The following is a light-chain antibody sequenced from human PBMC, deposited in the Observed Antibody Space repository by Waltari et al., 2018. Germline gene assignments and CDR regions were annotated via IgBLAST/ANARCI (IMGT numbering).Light chain of an antibody. CDR3: ATWDTSLGDLWV. CDR2: NHN. J-gene: IGLJ3*02. V-gene: IGLV1-51*01. CDR1: SSNIGSNY. Sequence: QSVLTQPPSVSAAPGQTVTISCSGSSSNIGSNYVSWYQHLPRTAPQVLIYNHNGPPSGIPERFPGSPSGTATNLVLTGLQTGDEADYYCATWDTSLGDLWVFGGGTRLTVL.